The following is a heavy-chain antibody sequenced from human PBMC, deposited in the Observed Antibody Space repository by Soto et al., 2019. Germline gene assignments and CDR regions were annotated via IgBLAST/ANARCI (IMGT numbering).Heavy chain of an antibody. Sequence: QVQLVQSGAEVRKPGSSVTVSCKASGGTFSNYAISWVRQAPGQGLEWMGGIIPIVGTGSYAQKFQGRVTITADEHTTTAYMGVSSLRFEDTAVYYCARVVILVPTASTHYYYHMDVWGPGTTVTVSS. V-gene: IGHV1-69*01. CDR2: IIPIVGTG. J-gene: IGHJ6*02. CDR3: ARVVILVPTASTHYYYHMDV. D-gene: IGHD2-2*01. CDR1: GGTFSNYA.